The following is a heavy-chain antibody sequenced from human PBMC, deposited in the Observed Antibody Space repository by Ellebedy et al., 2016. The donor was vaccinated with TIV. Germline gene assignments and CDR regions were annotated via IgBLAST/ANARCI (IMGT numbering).Heavy chain of an antibody. CDR2: IYYSGST. V-gene: IGHV4-39*01. J-gene: IGHJ4*02. Sequence: SETLSLTCTVSGGSMSSNSYYWGWIRQPPGKGLEWIGSIYYSGSTYYNPSLKSRVTMSVDTSKKQFSLKLSSVTAADTAVYYCARLTMVRGVIPDYWGQGILVTVSP. CDR3: ARLTMVRGVIPDY. CDR1: GGSMSSNSYY. D-gene: IGHD3-10*01.